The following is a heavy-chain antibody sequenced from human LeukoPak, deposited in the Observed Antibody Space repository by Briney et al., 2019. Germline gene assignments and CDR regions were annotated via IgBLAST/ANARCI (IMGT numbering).Heavy chain of an antibody. V-gene: IGHV3-21*01. J-gene: IGHJ4*02. CDR1: GFTFSSYS. CDR2: ISSSSSYI. Sequence: GGSLRLSCAASGFTFSSYSMNWVRQAPGKGLEWVSSISSSSSYIYYADSVKGRFTISRDNAKNSLYLQMNSLRAEDTAVYYCARDPSYCSSTSCYTHDYWGQGTLVTVSS. D-gene: IGHD2-2*02. CDR3: ARDPSYCSSTSCYTHDY.